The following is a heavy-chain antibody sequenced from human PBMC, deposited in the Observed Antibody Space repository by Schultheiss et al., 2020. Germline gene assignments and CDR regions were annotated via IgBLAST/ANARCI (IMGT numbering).Heavy chain of an antibody. CDR2: ISYDGSNK. J-gene: IGHJ4*02. D-gene: IGHD3-10*01. CDR3: AQVGRFRELLFDY. CDR1: GFTFSSYS. Sequence: GSLRLSCAASGFTFSSYSMNWVRQAPGKGLEWVAVISYDGSNKYYADSVKGRFTISRDNAKNSLYLQMNSLRAEDTAVYYCAQVGRFRELLFDYWGQGTLVTVSS. V-gene: IGHV3-30*18.